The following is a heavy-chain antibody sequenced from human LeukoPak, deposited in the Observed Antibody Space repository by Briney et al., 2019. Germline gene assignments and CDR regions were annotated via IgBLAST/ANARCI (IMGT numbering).Heavy chain of an antibody. CDR2: IYTSGST. CDR1: GGSISSYY. J-gene: IGHJ3*02. CDR3: ARVGGITMIVVLITDAFDI. D-gene: IGHD3-22*01. V-gene: IGHV4-4*07. Sequence: SETLSLTCTVSGGSISSYYWSWIRQPAGKGLEWIGRIYTSGSTNYNPSLKSRVTISVDTSKNQFSLKLRSVTAADTAVYYCARVGGITMIVVLITDAFDIWGQGTMVTASS.